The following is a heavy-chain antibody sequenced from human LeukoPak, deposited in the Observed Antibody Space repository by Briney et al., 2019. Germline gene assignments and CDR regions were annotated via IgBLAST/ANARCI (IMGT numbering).Heavy chain of an antibody. V-gene: IGHV3-7*01. Sequence: GGSLRLSCAASGFTFSNHWMSWVRQAPGKGLEWVANIKQDGSEKYYVDSVKGRFTISRGNAKNSLYLQMNSLRAEDTAVYYCARDQGDSTSCYFDYWGQGTLVTVSS. CDR3: ARDQGDSTSCYFDY. CDR2: IKQDGSEK. CDR1: GFTFSNHW. J-gene: IGHJ4*02. D-gene: IGHD2-2*01.